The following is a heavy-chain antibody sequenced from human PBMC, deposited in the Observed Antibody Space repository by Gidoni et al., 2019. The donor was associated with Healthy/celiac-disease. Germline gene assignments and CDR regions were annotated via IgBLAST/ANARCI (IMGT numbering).Heavy chain of an antibody. Sequence: QVQLVQSGAEVKKPGSSVKVSCKASGGTFSSYAISWVQQAPGHGLEWMGGIIPFLGTATSAQKSQGRVTITADESTGTAYMELGSLGSEDRAGYSCARALNWGGYDWEEDYYYYMDVWGKGTTVTVSS. CDR2: IIPFLGTA. CDR1: GGTFSSYA. J-gene: IGHJ6*03. D-gene: IGHD5-12*01. V-gene: IGHV1-69*01. CDR3: ARALNWGGYDWEEDYYYYMDV.